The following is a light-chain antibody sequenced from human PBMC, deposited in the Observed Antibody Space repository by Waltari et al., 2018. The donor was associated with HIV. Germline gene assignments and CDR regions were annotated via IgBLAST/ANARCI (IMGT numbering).Light chain of an antibody. Sequence: QSALTQPASVSGSPGQSITISCTGTTRDVGGSNSVSWYQLHPGKAPKLLIYGISNRPSGVSNRFSGSKSGTTASLTISGLQAEDESDYFCSSYTSNITAVFGGGTKLTVL. CDR1: TRDVGGSNS. CDR3: SSYTSNITAV. J-gene: IGLJ2*01. V-gene: IGLV2-14*01. CDR2: GIS.